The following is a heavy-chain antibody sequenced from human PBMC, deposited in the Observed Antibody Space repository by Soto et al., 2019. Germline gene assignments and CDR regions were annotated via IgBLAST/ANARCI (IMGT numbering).Heavy chain of an antibody. CDR2: NNAGNGNT. J-gene: IGHJ4*02. CDR1: GYTFTSYV. CDR3: AKSMAVAVYFDY. V-gene: IGHV1-3*01. Sequence: ASVKVSCTASGYTFTSYVMDCVPQTHGQKLECMGWNNAGNGNTKYSQKFQGRVTITRDTSASTAYMELSSLRTEDTAVYYCAKSMAVAVYFDYWGQGTLATVSS. D-gene: IGHD6-19*01.